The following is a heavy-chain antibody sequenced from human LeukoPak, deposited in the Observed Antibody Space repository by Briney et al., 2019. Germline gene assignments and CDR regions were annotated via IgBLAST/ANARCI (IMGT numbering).Heavy chain of an antibody. V-gene: IGHV3-30*04. J-gene: IGHJ4*02. D-gene: IGHD6-6*01. CDR2: ISYDGSNK. CDR1: GFTFSSYA. CDR3: AREQYSKYSSSSALDY. Sequence: PGGSLRLSCAASGFTFSSYAMHWVRQAPGKGLEWVAVISYDGSNKYYADSVKGRFTISRDNSKNTLYLQMNSLRAEDTAVYYCAREQYSKYSSSSALDYWGQGTLVTVSS.